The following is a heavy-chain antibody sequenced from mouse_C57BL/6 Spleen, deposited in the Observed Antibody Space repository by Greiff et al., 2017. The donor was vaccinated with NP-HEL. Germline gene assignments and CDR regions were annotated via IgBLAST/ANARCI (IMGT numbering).Heavy chain of an antibody. Sequence: EVQLQQSGPELVKPGASVKISCKASGYTFTDYYMNWVKQSHGKSLEWIGDINPNNGGTSYNQKFKGKATLTVDKSSSTAYMELRSLTSEDSAVYYCARVDYSNGGAMDYWGQGTSVTVSS. J-gene: IGHJ4*01. CDR3: ARVDYSNGGAMDY. V-gene: IGHV1-26*01. CDR1: GYTFTDYY. CDR2: INPNNGGT. D-gene: IGHD2-5*01.